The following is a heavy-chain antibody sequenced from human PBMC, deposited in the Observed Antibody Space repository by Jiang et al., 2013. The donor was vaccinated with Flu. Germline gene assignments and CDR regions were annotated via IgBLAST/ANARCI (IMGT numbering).Heavy chain of an antibody. CDR2: INPSGGST. CDR3: ARDPRIEQLVPGGGMDV. CDR1: GYTFTSYY. Sequence: VKVSCKASGYTFTSYYMHWVRQAPGQGLEWMGIINPSGGSTSYAQKFQGRVTMTRDTSTSTVYMELSSLRSEDTAVYYCARDPRIEQLVPGGGMDVWGQGTTVTVSS. D-gene: IGHD6-6*01. V-gene: IGHV1-46*01. J-gene: IGHJ6*02.